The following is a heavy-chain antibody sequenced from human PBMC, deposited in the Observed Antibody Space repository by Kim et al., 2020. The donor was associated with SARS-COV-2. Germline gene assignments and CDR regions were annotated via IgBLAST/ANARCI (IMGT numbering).Heavy chain of an antibody. CDR1: GVNFDNYG. CDR3: TRDSPPPHYGDYTVSDL. CDR2: IVPLFRRT. V-gene: IGHV1-69*13. D-gene: IGHD4-17*01. Sequence: SVKVSCKVSGVNFDNYGFTWLRQAPGQGLEWMGGIVPLFRRTSYAQKFKARVTVAADESSNTVYLDLSSLRSDDTALYYCTRDSPPPHYGDYTVSDLWGQGTMVFVSS. J-gene: IGHJ3*01.